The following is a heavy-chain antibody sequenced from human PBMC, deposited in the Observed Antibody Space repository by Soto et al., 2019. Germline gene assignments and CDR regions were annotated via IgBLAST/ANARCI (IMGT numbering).Heavy chain of an antibody. V-gene: IGHV3-48*03. CDR1: GFTVSSYD. CDR3: ARPYSSGWYDY. Sequence: GSLRLSCAASGFTVSSYDMNWVRQAPGKGLEWVSYISSSGSPKYYADSVKGRFTISRDNAKNSLYLQMNSLRAEDTAVYYCARPYSSGWYDYWGQGTLVTVSS. J-gene: IGHJ4*02. D-gene: IGHD6-19*01. CDR2: ISSSGSPK.